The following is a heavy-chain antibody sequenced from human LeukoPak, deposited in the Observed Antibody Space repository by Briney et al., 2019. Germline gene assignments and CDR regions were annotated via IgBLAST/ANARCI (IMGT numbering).Heavy chain of an antibody. V-gene: IGHV1-24*01. CDR1: GYTLTELS. CDR2: FDPEDGVT. Sequence: ASVKVSCKVSGYTLTELSMHWVRQAPGKGVEWMGGFDPEDGVTIYAQKFQSRVTMTEDTSTDTAYIELSSVRSEETAVYNCATDTRISSTYSFDPWGQRTLVTVSS. J-gene: IGHJ5*02. D-gene: IGHD6-6*01. CDR3: ATDTRISSTYSFDP.